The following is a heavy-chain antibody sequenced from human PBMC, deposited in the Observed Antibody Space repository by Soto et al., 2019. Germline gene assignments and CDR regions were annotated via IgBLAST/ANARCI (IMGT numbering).Heavy chain of an antibody. CDR1: GFTFSSYS. D-gene: IGHD6-13*01. CDR2: ISGSGGST. J-gene: IGHJ4*02. Sequence: PGGSLRLSCAASGFTFSSYSMSRVRQAPGKGLEWVSAISGSGGSTYYADSVKGRFTISRDNSKNTLYLQMNSLRAEDTAVYYCAKDSIAAAATYPGWATDPYYFDYWGQGTLVTISS. CDR3: AKDSIAAAATYPGWATDPYYFDY. V-gene: IGHV3-23*01.